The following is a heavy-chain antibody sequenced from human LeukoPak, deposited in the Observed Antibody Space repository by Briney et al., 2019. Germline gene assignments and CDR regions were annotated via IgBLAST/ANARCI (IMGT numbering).Heavy chain of an antibody. D-gene: IGHD4-17*01. CDR3: ARVGYGDYPFDY. CDR1: GYTFSSYA. V-gene: IGHV1-18*01. CDR2: INTYNGNT. Sequence: ASVKVSCKASGYTFSSYAISWVRQAPGQGLEWMGWINTYNGNTNYAQELQGRVTMTADTSTSTAYMELRSLTSDDAAVYYCARVGYGDYPFDYWGQGTLVTVSS. J-gene: IGHJ4*02.